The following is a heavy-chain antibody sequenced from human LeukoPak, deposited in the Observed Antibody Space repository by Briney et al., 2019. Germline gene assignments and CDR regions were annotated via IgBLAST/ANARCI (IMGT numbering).Heavy chain of an antibody. D-gene: IGHD3-10*01. V-gene: IGHV4-34*01. CDR3: AINDGSGSYYKSDY. CDR2: IYQSGST. Sequence: SETLSLTCAVYVGSFSGYYWSWVRQPPGKGPEWIGEIYQSGSTNYNPSLKSRVTITIDTSKNQFSLKLNSVTAADTAVYYCAINDGSGSYYKSDYWGQGTLVTVSS. J-gene: IGHJ4*02. CDR1: VGSFSGYY.